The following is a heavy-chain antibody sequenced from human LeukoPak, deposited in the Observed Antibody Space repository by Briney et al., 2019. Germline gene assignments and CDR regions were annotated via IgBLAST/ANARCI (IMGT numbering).Heavy chain of an antibody. CDR1: GYTFTGYY. CDR3: ARKRSSFGSGYGSGSYRNWFDP. J-gene: IGHJ5*02. V-gene: IGHV1-2*06. D-gene: IGHD3-10*01. Sequence: ASVKVSCKASGYTFTGYYMHWVRQAPGQGLEWMGRINPNSGGTNYAQKFQGRVTTTRDTSISTAYMELSRLRSDDTAVYYCARKRSSFGSGYGSGSYRNWFDPWGQGTLVTVSS. CDR2: INPNSGGT.